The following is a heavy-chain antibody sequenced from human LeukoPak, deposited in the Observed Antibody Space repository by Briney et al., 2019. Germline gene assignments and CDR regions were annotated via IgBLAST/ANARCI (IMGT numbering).Heavy chain of an antibody. CDR1: GFTFSNYW. Sequence: GGSLRLSCVSSGFTFSNYWMSWVRQAPGKGLEWVAKVKEDGSDKNYVDSVKGRFTISRDNAENAVHLEMNSLRAEDTAVYYCTRMFLYESSGYRPSDYWGQGTLVTVSS. CDR3: TRMFLYESSGYRPSDY. CDR2: VKEDGSDK. V-gene: IGHV3-7*01. J-gene: IGHJ4*02. D-gene: IGHD3-22*01.